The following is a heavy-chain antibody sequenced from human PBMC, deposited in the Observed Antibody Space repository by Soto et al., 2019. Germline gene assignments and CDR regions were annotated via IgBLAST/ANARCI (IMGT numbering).Heavy chain of an antibody. CDR1: GFTFDDYT. D-gene: IGHD6-6*01. J-gene: IGHJ6*02. CDR2: ISWDGGST. Sequence: GGSLRLSCAASGFTFDDYTMHWVRQAPGKGLEWVSLISWDGGSTYYADSVKGRFTISRDNSKNSLYLQMNSLRTEDTALYYCAKADYSSSPFIVYYGMDVWGQGTTVTVSS. CDR3: AKADYSSSPFIVYYGMDV. V-gene: IGHV3-43*01.